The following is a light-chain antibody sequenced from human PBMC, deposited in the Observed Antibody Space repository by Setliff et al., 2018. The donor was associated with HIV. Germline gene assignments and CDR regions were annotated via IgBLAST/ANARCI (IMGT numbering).Light chain of an antibody. CDR2: EVS. CDR3: CSYTNSTTYV. V-gene: IGLV2-14*02. J-gene: IGLJ1*01. CDR1: SSDLGSYNL. Sequence: QSVLTQPASVSGSPGQSITISCNGTSSDLGSYNLVSWYQEPPGKVPKLIIYEVSKRSSGLSYRFSGSKSGNTASLTIVGLQPEDEADYYCCSYTNSTTYVFGTGTKV.